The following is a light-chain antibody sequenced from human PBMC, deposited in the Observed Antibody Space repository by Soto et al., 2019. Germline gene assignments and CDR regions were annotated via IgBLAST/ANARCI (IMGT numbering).Light chain of an antibody. Sequence: DIQMSQSPSSLSASVGDRVNITCQASHDISNFLNWFQQKPGKAPKLLIYDASNLEIGVSSRFSGSGSGTDFTFTINSLHPEDIATYYCQQYDNLPWTFGQGTKVEIK. CDR2: DAS. J-gene: IGKJ1*01. V-gene: IGKV1-33*01. CDR1: HDISNF. CDR3: QQYDNLPWT.